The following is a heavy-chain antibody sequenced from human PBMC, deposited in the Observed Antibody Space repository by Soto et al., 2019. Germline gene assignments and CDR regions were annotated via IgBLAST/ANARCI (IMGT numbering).Heavy chain of an antibody. CDR1: GGTFSSYA. V-gene: IGHV1-69*06. CDR2: IIPIFGTA. D-gene: IGHD6-6*01. CDR3: ARSIPRAARPYYYYGMDV. J-gene: IGHJ6*02. Sequence: QVQMVQSGAEVKKPGSSVKVSCKASGGTFSSYAISWVRQAPGQGLEWMGGIIPIFGTANYAQKFQGRVTITADKSTSTAYMELSSLRSEDTAVYYCARSIPRAARPYYYYGMDVWGQGTTVSVSS.